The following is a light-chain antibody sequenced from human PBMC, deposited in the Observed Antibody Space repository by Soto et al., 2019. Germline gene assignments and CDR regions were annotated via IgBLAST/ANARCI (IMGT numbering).Light chain of an antibody. CDR3: CSYAGSYTSPYV. V-gene: IGLV2-11*01. CDR2: DVS. CDR1: SSDVGGYNY. J-gene: IGLJ1*01. Sequence: QSALTQPRSVSGSPGQSVTISCTGTSSDVGGYNYVSWYQQHPGKAPKLMIYDVSKRPSGVPDRFSGSKSGNTASLTISGLQAEDEADDYCCSYAGSYTSPYVFGTGTKVTVL.